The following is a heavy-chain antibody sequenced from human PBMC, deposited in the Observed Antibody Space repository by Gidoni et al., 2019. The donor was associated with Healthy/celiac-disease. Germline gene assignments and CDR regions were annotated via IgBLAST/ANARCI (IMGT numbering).Heavy chain of an antibody. CDR2: ISYDGSNK. V-gene: IGHV3-30*18. CDR1: GFTFSSYG. CDR3: AKDYYDSSGYYPFLDY. Sequence: QVQLVESGGGVVQPGRSLRLSCAASGFTFSSYGMHWVRQAPGKGLEWVAVISYDGSNKYYAESVKGRFTISRDNSKNTLYLQMNSLRAEDTAVYYCAKDYYDSSGYYPFLDYWGQGTLVTVSS. D-gene: IGHD3-22*01. J-gene: IGHJ4*02.